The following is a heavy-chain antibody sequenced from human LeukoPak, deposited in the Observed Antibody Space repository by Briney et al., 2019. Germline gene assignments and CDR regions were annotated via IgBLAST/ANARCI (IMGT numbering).Heavy chain of an antibody. CDR1: GFTFSNFG. CDR3: ASEICTNGVCSDSQY. CDR2: ISNNGNTQ. D-gene: IGHD2-8*01. V-gene: IGHV3-30*03. Sequence: GGSLRLSCAASGFTFSNFGMHWVRQAPGKGLEWVAIISNNGNTQVYADSVKGRFTISRDNSKNTLFLQMNSLRAEDTAVYYCASEICTNGVCSDSQYWGQGILVTVSS. J-gene: IGHJ4*02.